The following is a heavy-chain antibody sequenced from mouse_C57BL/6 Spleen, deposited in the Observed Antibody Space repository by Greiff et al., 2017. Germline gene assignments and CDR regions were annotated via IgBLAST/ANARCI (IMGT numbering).Heavy chain of an antibody. CDR2: IYPGDGDT. CDR1: GYAFSSSW. D-gene: IGHD2-1*01. V-gene: IGHV1-82*01. Sequence: QVQLQQSGPELVKPGASVKISCKASGYAFSSSWMNWVKQRPGKGLEWIGRIYPGDGDTNYNGKFKGKATLTADKYSSTAYMQLSSLTAEDSAVYFCARGYGNYAMDYWGQGTSVTVSS. J-gene: IGHJ4*01. CDR3: ARGYGNYAMDY.